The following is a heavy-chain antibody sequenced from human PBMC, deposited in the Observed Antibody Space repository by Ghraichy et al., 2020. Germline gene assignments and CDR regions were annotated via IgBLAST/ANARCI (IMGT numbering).Heavy chain of an antibody. Sequence: LSLTCAASGFTFSSYALHWVRQAPGKGLEWVAVISNDGTNKQYADSVKGRVTISRDNSKNTLYLQMNSLRAEDTAVYYCARDVAPYFDFWSGYPYNWFDPWGQGTLVTVSS. CDR2: ISNDGTNK. J-gene: IGHJ5*02. D-gene: IGHD3-3*01. CDR1: GFTFSSYA. V-gene: IGHV3-30*04. CDR3: ARDVAPYFDFWSGYPYNWFDP.